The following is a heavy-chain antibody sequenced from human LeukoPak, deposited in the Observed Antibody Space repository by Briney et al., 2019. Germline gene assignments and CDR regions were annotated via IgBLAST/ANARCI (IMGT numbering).Heavy chain of an antibody. CDR2: VYYFGNT. D-gene: IGHD2-2*01. V-gene: IGHV4-39*01. CDR1: GGSISSSSYY. CDR3: ARRHNIVIVPTARGFDY. Sequence: PSETLSLTCTVSGGSISSSSYYWGWVRQPPGKGLEWIGSVYYFGNTYYSPSLKSRVTISVDTSKNQFSLKLSSVTAADTAVYYCARRHNIVIVPTARGFDYWGQGTLVTVSS. J-gene: IGHJ4*02.